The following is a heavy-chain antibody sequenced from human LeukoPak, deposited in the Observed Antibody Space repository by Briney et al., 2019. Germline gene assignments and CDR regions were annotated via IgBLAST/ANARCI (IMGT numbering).Heavy chain of an antibody. V-gene: IGHV4-31*03. CDR3: AREYCGGDCYLDY. Sequence: SETLSLTCTVSVGSNNTGGHYWSWIRQHPERGVEWIGYIYYSGSTYYNRSLKSRVAMSIDTSKNQFSLKLSSVTAADTAVYYCAREYCGGDCYLDYWGQGSLVTVSS. D-gene: IGHD2-21*02. J-gene: IGHJ4*02. CDR1: VGSNNTGGHY. CDR2: IYYSGST.